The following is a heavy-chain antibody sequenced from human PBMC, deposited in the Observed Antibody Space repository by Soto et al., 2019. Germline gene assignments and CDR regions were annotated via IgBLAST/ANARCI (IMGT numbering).Heavy chain of an antibody. D-gene: IGHD4-17*01. J-gene: IGHJ6*04. CDR1: GVTFRSYS. V-gene: IGHV3-21*01. CDR2: ISSSSSYI. CDR3: ARDAGRSDYGDYEPQPTPYYYYGMDV. Sequence: RLRDAACGVTFRSYSMNGVGQAPGKRLEWVSSISSSSSYIYYADSVKGRFTISRDNAKNSLYLQMNSMRAEDTAVYYCARDAGRSDYGDYEPQPTPYYYYGMDVWRKGTTVTASS.